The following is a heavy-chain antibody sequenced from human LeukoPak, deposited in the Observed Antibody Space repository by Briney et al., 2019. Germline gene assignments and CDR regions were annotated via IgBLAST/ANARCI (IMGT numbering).Heavy chain of an antibody. Sequence: ASVKVSCKASGYTFTGYYMHWVRQAPGQGLEWMGWINPNSGGTKYAQKFQGRVTMTRDTSISTAYMELRRLRSDDTAVYYCARAIGGTYYFDYWGQGTLVTVSS. CDR3: ARAIGGTYYFDY. J-gene: IGHJ4*02. CDR2: INPNSGGT. CDR1: GYTFTGYY. V-gene: IGHV1-2*02. D-gene: IGHD1-1*01.